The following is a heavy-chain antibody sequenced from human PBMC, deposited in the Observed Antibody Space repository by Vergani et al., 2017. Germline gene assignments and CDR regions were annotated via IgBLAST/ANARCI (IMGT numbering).Heavy chain of an antibody. V-gene: IGHV4-4*07. CDR3: ARGIPGYCSSTSCYWFGP. CDR1: GGSISSYY. CDR2: IYTSGST. J-gene: IGHJ5*02. D-gene: IGHD2-2*01. Sequence: QVQLQESGPGLVKPSETLSLTCTVSGGSISSYYWSWIRQPAGKGLEWIGRIYTSGSTNYNPSLKSRVTMLVDTSKNQFSLKLSSVTAADTAVYYCARGIPGYCSSTSCYWFGPWGQGTLVTVSS.